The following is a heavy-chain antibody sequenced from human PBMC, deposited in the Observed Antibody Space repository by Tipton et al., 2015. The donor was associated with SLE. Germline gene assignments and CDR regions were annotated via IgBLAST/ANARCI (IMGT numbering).Heavy chain of an antibody. CDR1: GFTFSSNW. V-gene: IGHV3-74*01. CDR2: LNGDGSRT. D-gene: IGHD5-12*01. CDR3: AKRADTFGGYDY. J-gene: IGHJ4*02. Sequence: SLRLSCAASGFTFSSNWMHWVRQAPGKGLVWVARLNGDGSRTNYADSVNGRFTISRDNAKNTLYLQMNSLRAEDTAVYFCAKRADTFGGYDYWGQGTLVTVSS.